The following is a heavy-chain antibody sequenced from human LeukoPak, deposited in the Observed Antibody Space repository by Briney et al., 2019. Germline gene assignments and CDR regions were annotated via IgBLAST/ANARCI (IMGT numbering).Heavy chain of an antibody. CDR2: IFSGGST. CDR1: GFTVSNNY. V-gene: IGHV3-53*01. CDR3: ARDSSRAPYFGY. D-gene: IGHD6-13*01. J-gene: IGHJ4*02. Sequence: PSESLRLSCAASGFTVSNNYMSWVRQAPGKGLEWVSFIFSGGSTYYADSVKGRFTISRDNSKNTLYLQMNSLRAEDTAVYYCARDSSRAPYFGYWGQGTLVTVSS.